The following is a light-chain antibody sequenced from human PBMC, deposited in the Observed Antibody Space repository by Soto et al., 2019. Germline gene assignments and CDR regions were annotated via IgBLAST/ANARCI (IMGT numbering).Light chain of an antibody. CDR1: SSDVGGYNY. J-gene: IGLJ3*02. V-gene: IGLV2-14*01. CDR2: EVS. CDR3: SSYTSSSTWV. Sequence: QSALTQPASVSGSPGQSITISCTGTSSDVGGYNYVSWYQQPPGQAPNIMFYEVSNRPSGVSYRFSGDKSGNTASLTISGLQAEDEADYYCSSYTSSSTWVFGGGTKLTVL.